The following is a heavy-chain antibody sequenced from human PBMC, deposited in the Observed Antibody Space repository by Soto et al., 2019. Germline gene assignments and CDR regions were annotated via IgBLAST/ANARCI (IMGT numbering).Heavy chain of an antibody. D-gene: IGHD3-16*01. CDR2: ISYDGSNK. V-gene: IGHV3-30*18. J-gene: IGHJ6*02. CDR3: AKDGGVRQFYYYYGMDV. Sequence: GGSLRLSCAASGFTFSSYGMHWVRQAPGKGLEWVAVISYDGSNKYYADSVKGRFTISRDNSKNTLYLQMNSLRAEDTAVYYCAKDGGVRQFYYYYGMDVWGQGTTVTVSS. CDR1: GFTFSSYG.